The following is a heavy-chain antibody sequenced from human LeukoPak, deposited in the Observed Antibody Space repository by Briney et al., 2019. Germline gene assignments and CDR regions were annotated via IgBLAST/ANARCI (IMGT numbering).Heavy chain of an antibody. CDR3: ARVGFTTSWSNFDY. Sequence: ASVKVSCKAGGYNFPAYFVHWVRQAPGQGLEWMERINPNGGDTNYAQKFQGRVTMASDTSISTAYMELSSLISDDTAVYYCARVGFTTSWSNFDYWGQGTLVTVSS. J-gene: IGHJ4*02. D-gene: IGHD2-2*01. CDR2: INPNGGDT. V-gene: IGHV1-2*06. CDR1: GYNFPAYF.